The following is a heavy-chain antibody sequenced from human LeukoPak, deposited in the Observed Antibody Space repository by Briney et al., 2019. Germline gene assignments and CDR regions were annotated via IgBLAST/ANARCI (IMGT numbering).Heavy chain of an antibody. Sequence: SETLSLTCTVSGGSINSYYWTWIRQPPGKGLECIGYIFYSGHTNYNPSLKSRVIMSVDTSKNQFSLKLSSVTAADTAVYYCARSIVATITGVMDWFDPWGQGTLVTVSS. CDR3: ARSIVATITGVMDWFDP. J-gene: IGHJ5*02. D-gene: IGHD5-12*01. CDR1: GGSINSYY. CDR2: IFYSGHT. V-gene: IGHV4-59*01.